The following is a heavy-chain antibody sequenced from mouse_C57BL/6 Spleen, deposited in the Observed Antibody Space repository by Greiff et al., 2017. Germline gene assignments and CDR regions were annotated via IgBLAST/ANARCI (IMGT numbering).Heavy chain of an antibody. CDR1: GFNFTDYY. D-gene: IGHD1-1*02. V-gene: IGHV14-2*01. Sequence: EVQLQQSGAELVKPGASVKLSCTASGFNFTDYYIHWVKQRPEQGLEWIGRIHPEDGGTKYAPKFQGKATITADTSSNTAYLQRSSLTSEDAAVYYWGRGGTYYGQRQAGGRGTGATLSV. J-gene: IGHJ2*01. CDR3: GRGGTYYGQRQAGG. CDR2: IHPEDGGT.